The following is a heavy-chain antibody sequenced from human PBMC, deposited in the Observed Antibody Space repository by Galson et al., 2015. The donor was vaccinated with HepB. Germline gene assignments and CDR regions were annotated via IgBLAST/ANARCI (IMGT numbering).Heavy chain of an antibody. CDR2: IDWDDDK. CDR1: GFSLSTSGMC. CDR3: ARIRRTYYDFWSGYPAPSDPDYYYYMDV. D-gene: IGHD3-3*01. V-gene: IGHV2-70*11. J-gene: IGHJ6*03. Sequence: PALVKPTQTLTLACTFSGFSLSTSGMCVSWIRQPPGKALEWLARIDWDDDKYYSTSLKTRLTISKDTSKNQVVLTMTNMDPVDTATYYCARIRRTYYDFWSGYPAPSDPDYYYYMDVWGKGTTVTVSS.